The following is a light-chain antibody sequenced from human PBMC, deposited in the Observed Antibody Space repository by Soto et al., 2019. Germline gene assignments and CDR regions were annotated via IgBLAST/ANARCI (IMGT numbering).Light chain of an antibody. CDR2: AAS. J-gene: IGKJ5*01. CDR1: QGINSY. Sequence: DIQLTQSPSFLSASVGDRVTITCRASQGINSYVAWYQQKPGKAPKLLIYAASTLQSGVPSRFSGSGSGTEFTLTISSLQPEDFATYYCQQLKSNLITFGQGTRLEIK. V-gene: IGKV1-9*01. CDR3: QQLKSNLIT.